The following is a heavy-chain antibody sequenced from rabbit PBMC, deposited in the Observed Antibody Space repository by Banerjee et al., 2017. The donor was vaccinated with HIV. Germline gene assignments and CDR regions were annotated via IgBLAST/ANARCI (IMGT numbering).Heavy chain of an antibody. CDR3: ARWVSGSNYWDL. CDR1: GFDLSSYYY. V-gene: IGHV1S45*01. CDR2: IYTTTDTT. J-gene: IGHJ4*01. Sequence: QEQLEESGGGPVKPEGSLTLTCKASGFDLSSYYYMCWVRQAPGKGLEWIACIYTTTDTTWYASWAKGRFTISKTSSTTVTLQMTSMTGADTDTYFCARWVSGSNYWDLWGPGTLVTVS. D-gene: IGHD8-1*01.